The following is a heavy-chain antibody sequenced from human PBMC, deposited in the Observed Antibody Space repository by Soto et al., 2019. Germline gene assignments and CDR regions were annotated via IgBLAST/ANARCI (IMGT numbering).Heavy chain of an antibody. D-gene: IGHD3-22*01. V-gene: IGHV4-31*03. Sequence: SETLSLTSPFSGASIISGGYYWSWIRQHPGKGLEWIGYIYYSGSTYYNPSLKSRVTISVDTSKNQFSLKLSSVTAADTAVYYCARGAYDSSGYRSWGQGTLVTVSS. J-gene: IGHJ5*02. CDR2: IYYSGST. CDR3: ARGAYDSSGYRS. CDR1: GASIISGGYY.